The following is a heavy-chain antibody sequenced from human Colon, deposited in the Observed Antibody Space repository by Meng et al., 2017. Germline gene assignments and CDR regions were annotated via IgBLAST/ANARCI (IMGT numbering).Heavy chain of an antibody. D-gene: IGHD1-14*01. CDR1: GDSISSGSHY. V-gene: IGHV4-61*02. J-gene: IGHJ5*02. CDR2: IESTGST. CDR3: ARDGSPKWTNHHHNNWFDP. Sequence: SETLSLTCTVSGDSISSGSHYWGWIRQPAGKGLEFLGRIESTGSTSYNPSLRSRLTISVDTSKNQFSLKLTSVTAADTAIYYCARDGSPKWTNHHHNNWFDPWGQGRQVTVSS.